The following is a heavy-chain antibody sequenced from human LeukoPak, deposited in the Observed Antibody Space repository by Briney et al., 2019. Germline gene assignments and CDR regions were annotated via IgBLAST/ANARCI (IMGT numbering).Heavy chain of an antibody. J-gene: IGHJ5*02. Sequence: SETLSLTCTVSGGSISSYYWSWIRQPPGKGLEWIGYIYYSGSTNYNPSLKSRVTISVDTSKNQFSLKLSSVTAADTAVYYCAKTRLAYLGFDPWGQGTLVTVSS. D-gene: IGHD3-3*02. CDR1: GGSISSYY. CDR2: IYYSGST. CDR3: AKTRLAYLGFDP. V-gene: IGHV4-59*08.